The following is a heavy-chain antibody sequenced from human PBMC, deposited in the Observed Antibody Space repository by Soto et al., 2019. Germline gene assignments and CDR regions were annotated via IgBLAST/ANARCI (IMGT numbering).Heavy chain of an antibody. V-gene: IGHV3-30-3*01. Sequence: QVQLVQSGGGVVQPERSLRLSCAASGFTFSTYPMYWVRQAPGKGLEWLAFISSDGSSRYYTDSVKGRFTISRDNSRNTLFLQMSSVRAEDTAVYYCASRRGDGYFEQWGQGTLVTVSS. CDR3: ASRRGDGYFEQ. J-gene: IGHJ4*02. D-gene: IGHD2-21*01. CDR2: ISSDGSSR. CDR1: GFTFSTYP.